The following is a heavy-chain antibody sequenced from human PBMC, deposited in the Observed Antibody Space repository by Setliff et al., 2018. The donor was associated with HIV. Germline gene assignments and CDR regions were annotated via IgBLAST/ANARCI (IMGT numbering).Heavy chain of an antibody. CDR1: GYSFSNHW. CDR3: ARHTIDISLLVVQDPGPFDI. CDR2: IYPQDSDT. Sequence: GESLKISCTGSGYSFSNHWIGWVRQMPGRGLEWVAIIYPQDSDTRYSPSLEGHVTISADTSRYTAYLQWRALRASDTAIYYCARHTIDISLLVVQDPGPFDIWGRGTMVTVSS. V-gene: IGHV5-51*01. J-gene: IGHJ3*02. D-gene: IGHD3-10*01.